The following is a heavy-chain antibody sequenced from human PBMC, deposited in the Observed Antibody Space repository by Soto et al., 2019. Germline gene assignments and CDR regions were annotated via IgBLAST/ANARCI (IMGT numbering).Heavy chain of an antibody. CDR1: GYTFTGYY. J-gene: IGHJ6*03. CDR2: INPNSGGT. Sequence: ASVKVSCKASGYTFTGYYMHWVRQAPGQGLEWMGWINPNSGGTNYAQKFQGWVTMTRDTSISTAYMELSRLRSDDTAVYYCARDFGSSSGYYYYMDVWGKGTTVTVSS. D-gene: IGHD2-15*01. V-gene: IGHV1-2*04. CDR3: ARDFGSSSGYYYYMDV.